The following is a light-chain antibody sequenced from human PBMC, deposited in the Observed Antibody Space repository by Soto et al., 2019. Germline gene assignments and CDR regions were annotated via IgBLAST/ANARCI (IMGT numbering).Light chain of an antibody. CDR2: GNS. CDR1: SSNIGAGYD. CDR3: QSYDNSLSGFYV. Sequence: QSVLTQPPSVSGAPGQRVTISCTGSSSNIGAGYDVHWYQQLPGTAPKLLIYGNSNRPSGVPDRFSGSKSGTSASLAITGLQAEDVADYYCQSYDNSLSGFYVFGTGTKVTVL. J-gene: IGLJ1*01. V-gene: IGLV1-40*01.